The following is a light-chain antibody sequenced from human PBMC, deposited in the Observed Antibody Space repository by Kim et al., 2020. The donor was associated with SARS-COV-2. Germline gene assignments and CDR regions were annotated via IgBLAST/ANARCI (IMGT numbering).Light chain of an antibody. J-gene: IGKJ1*01. CDR1: QSISSW. Sequence: DIQMTQYPYTLSAFVGNRVTIRCRASQSISSWLAWYQHKPGRAPRLLIYRGSTLQSGVPSRFSGSGSGTEFSLTISSLQPDDFATYYCHQYFNYPWTFGQVTKVDIK. CDR2: RGS. CDR3: HQYFNYPWT. V-gene: IGKV1-5*03.